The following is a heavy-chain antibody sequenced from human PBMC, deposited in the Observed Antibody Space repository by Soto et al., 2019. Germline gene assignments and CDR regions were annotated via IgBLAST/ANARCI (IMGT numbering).Heavy chain of an antibody. CDR1: GFTFSSYS. V-gene: IGHV3-30*01. CDR2: ISYDGAQT. J-gene: IGHJ6*02. Sequence: QVQLVESGGGVVQPGRSLRLSCAASGFTFSSYSMHWVRQAPGKGLEWVAVISYDGAQTYYADSVRGRFTISRDNSKNTLFLQMYSLRAEDTAVYYCAKVHIPILTGPFYYYYGMDVWGQGTTVTVSS. D-gene: IGHD3-9*01. CDR3: AKVHIPILTGPFYYYYGMDV.